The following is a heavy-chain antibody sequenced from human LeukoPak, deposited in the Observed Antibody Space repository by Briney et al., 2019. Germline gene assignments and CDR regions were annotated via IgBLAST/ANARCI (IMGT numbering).Heavy chain of an antibody. CDR3: ARDAALIVGASYWYFDL. V-gene: IGHV3-48*02. CDR2: ISSISSII. Sequence: GGSLRLSCAAPGFTFSTSSMNWVRQAPGKGLEWVSYISSISSIIYYADSVKGRFTISRDNAKNSLYLQMNSLRDEDTAVYYCARDAALIVGASYWYFDLWGRGTLITVSS. J-gene: IGHJ2*01. D-gene: IGHD1-26*01. CDR1: GFTFSTSS.